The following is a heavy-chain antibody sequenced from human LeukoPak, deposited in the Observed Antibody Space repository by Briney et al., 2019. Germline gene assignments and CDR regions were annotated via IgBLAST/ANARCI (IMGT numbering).Heavy chain of an antibody. J-gene: IGHJ4*02. D-gene: IGHD2-15*01. CDR2: IIPIFGTA. V-gene: IGHV1-69*13. Sequence: SVKVTCKASGGTFSSYAISWVRQAPGQGLEWMGGIIPIFGTANYAQKFQGRVTITADESTSTAYMELSSLRSEDTAVYYCARLGYCSGGSCYSAYWGQGTLVTVSS. CDR1: GGTFSSYA. CDR3: ARLGYCSGGSCYSAY.